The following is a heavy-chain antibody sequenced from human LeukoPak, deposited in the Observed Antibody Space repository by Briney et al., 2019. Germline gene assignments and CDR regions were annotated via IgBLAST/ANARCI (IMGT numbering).Heavy chain of an antibody. V-gene: IGHV3-30*03. D-gene: IGHD3-10*01. J-gene: IGHJ5*02. CDR3: TRGKYYGSGSYSNL. CDR2: ISYDGSNK. Sequence: PGGSLRLSCAASGFTFRSYSMNWVRQAPGKGLEWVAVISYDGSNKYYADSVKGRFTISRDNSKNTVYLQMDSLRAEDTAVYYCTRGKYYGSGSYSNLWGQGTLVTVSS. CDR1: GFTFRSYS.